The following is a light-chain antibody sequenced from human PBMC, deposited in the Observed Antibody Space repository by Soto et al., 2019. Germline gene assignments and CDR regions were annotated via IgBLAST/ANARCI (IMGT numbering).Light chain of an antibody. J-gene: IGKJ1*01. V-gene: IGKV3-20*01. CDR3: QQYGISPQT. CDR1: QSVSSSY. Sequence: EIVLTQSPGTLSLSPGERAILSCRASQSVSSSYLAWYQQKPGQAPRLLIYGASRRATGIPDRFSGSGSGTDFTLTISRLEPEDFAVYYCQQYGISPQTFGQGTKVEIK. CDR2: GAS.